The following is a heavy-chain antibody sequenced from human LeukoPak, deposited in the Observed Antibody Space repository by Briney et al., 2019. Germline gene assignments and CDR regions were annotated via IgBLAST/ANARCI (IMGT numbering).Heavy chain of an antibody. J-gene: IGHJ4*02. CDR3: ARHGSASGWYRSHFDY. CDR2: IYYSGST. V-gene: IGHV4-39*01. Sequence: PSETLSLTCTVSGGSLSSSSYYWGWIRQPPGKGLEWIGSIYYSGSTYYSPSLKSRVTMSVDTSKNQFSLKLSSVTAADTAVYYCARHGSASGWYRSHFDYWGQGTLVTVSS. D-gene: IGHD6-19*01. CDR1: GGSLSSSSYY.